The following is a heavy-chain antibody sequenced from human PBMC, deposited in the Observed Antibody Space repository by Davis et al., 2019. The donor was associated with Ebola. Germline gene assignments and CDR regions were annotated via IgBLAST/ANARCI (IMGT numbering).Heavy chain of an antibody. CDR1: GFTFSSYA. V-gene: IGHV3-30-3*01. D-gene: IGHD2/OR15-2a*01. J-gene: IGHJ6*02. Sequence: GESLKISCAASGFTFSSYAMHWVRQAPGKGLEWVAVISYDGSNKYYADSVKGRFTISRDNAKNSLYLQMNSLRDEDTAVYYCARANSNPAFLDYYYGMDVWGQGTTVTVSS. CDR2: ISYDGSNK. CDR3: ARANSNPAFLDYYYGMDV.